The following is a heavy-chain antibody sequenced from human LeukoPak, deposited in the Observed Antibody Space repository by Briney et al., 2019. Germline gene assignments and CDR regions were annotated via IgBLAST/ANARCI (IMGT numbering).Heavy chain of an antibody. D-gene: IGHD2-15*01. Sequence: ASVKVSCKASGYTFTSYGISWVRRAPGQGLEWMGWISAYNGNTNYAQKLQGRVTMTTDTSTSTAYMELRSLRSDDTAVYYCTREGDCSGGSCYHIDYWGQGTLVTVSS. CDR3: TREGDCSGGSCYHIDY. CDR1: GYTFTSYG. CDR2: ISAYNGNT. J-gene: IGHJ4*02. V-gene: IGHV1-18*01.